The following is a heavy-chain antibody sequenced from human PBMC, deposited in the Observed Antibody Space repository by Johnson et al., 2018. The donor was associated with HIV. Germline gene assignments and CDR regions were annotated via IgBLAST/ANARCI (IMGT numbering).Heavy chain of an antibody. V-gene: IGHV3-11*04. D-gene: IGHD6-19*01. CDR2: ISSSGSTI. CDR3: ARDAGWDDAFDI. J-gene: IGHJ3*02. Sequence: QMQLVESGGGLVKPGGSLRLSCAASGFTFSDYYMSWIRQAPGKGLEWVAYISSSGSTIYYADSVKGRFTISRDNSKNTLYLQMNSLRAEDTAVYYGARDAGWDDAFDIWGQGTMVTVSS. CDR1: GFTFSDYY.